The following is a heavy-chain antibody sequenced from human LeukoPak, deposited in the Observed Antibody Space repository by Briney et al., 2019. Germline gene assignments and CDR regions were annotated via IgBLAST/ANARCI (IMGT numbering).Heavy chain of an antibody. J-gene: IGHJ5*02. CDR2: IDWDDDK. D-gene: IGHD3-22*01. CDR3: ARIRLGYYYDSSGFDP. CDR1: GFSLITSGMC. Sequence: SGPTLVNPTQTLTLTFTFSGFSLITSGMCVSWIRQPPVNALEWLAHIDWDDDKYYSTSLKTRLNISKDTCKNQVVLTMTNMDPVDTATYYCARIRLGYYYDSSGFDPWGQGTLVTVSS. V-gene: IGHV2-70*01.